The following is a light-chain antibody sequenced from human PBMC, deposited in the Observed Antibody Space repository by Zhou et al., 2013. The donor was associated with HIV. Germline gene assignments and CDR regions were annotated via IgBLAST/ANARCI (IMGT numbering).Light chain of an antibody. V-gene: IGKV3-20*01. Sequence: EIVLTQSPGTLSLSPGERATLSCRASHTVSANYVAWYQQKPGQAPRLLVYGASTRATGIPDRFTGSGSGTDFTLTISRLEPEDFAVYYCQQYGSSPQTFGQGTKGGNQ. J-gene: IGKJ1*01. CDR3: QQYGSSPQT. CDR2: GAS. CDR1: HTVSANY.